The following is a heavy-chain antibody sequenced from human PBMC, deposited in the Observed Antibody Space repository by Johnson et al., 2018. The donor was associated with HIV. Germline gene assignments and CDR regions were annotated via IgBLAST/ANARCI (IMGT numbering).Heavy chain of an antibody. V-gene: IGHV3-11*04. Sequence: QVQLVESGGGLVKPGGSLRLSCVASGFTFSDYYMTWIRQAPWKGLEWVSYISGSGGTIYSADSVQGRVTIPRDNARNSLYLQMNSLRVEDTAVYYCARSKDCSGGSCPDAFDIWGQGTMVIVSS. CDR1: GFTFSDYY. D-gene: IGHD2-15*01. J-gene: IGHJ3*02. CDR2: ISGSGGTI. CDR3: ARSKDCSGGSCPDAFDI.